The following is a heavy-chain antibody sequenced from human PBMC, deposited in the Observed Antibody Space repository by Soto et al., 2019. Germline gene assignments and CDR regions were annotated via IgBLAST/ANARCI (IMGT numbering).Heavy chain of an antibody. V-gene: IGHV4-39*01. Sequence: SETLSLTCTVSGGSISSSSYYWGYIRQPPGKGLEWIGSIYYRGNTYYNPSLKSRVTISVDTSKNQFSLKLSSVTAADTAIYYCARLYSGTRPPDYWGQGTLVTVSS. CDR1: GGSISSSSYY. J-gene: IGHJ4*02. D-gene: IGHD1-26*01. CDR3: ARLYSGTRPPDY. CDR2: IYYRGNT.